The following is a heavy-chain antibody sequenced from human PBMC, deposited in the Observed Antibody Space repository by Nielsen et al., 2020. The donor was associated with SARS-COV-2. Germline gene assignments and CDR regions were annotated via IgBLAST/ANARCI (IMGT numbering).Heavy chain of an antibody. D-gene: IGHD3-16*01. J-gene: IGHJ4*02. CDR3: VRGLQVPNGLAHR. Sequence: GESLKISCAASAFTFSTYWMHWVRQAPGKGLVWVSRINSDGSSTSYADSVKGRFTISRDNAKNTLYLQMNSLRAEDTAVYYCVRGLQVPNGLAHRWGQGTLVTFSS. V-gene: IGHV3-74*01. CDR1: AFTFSTYW. CDR2: INSDGSST.